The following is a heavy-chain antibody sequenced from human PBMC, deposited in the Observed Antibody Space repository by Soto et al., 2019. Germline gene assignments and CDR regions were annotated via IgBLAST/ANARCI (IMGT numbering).Heavy chain of an antibody. J-gene: IGHJ6*02. Sequence: PSETLSLTFGVSFGAFIGYHWSWIRQAPGKGLEWIGEISQSGSTNYSPSLKSRVTMSVDTSKKQFSLKLSSVTAADTALYYCATRDSYYGMDFWGQGTTVTVSS. CDR2: ISQSGST. CDR3: ATRDSYYGMDF. V-gene: IGHV4-34*01. CDR1: FGAFIGYH.